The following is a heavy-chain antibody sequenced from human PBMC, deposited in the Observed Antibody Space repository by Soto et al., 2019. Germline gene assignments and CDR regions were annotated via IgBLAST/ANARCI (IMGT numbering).Heavy chain of an antibody. J-gene: IGHJ4*02. CDR1: GFAFSSYG. D-gene: IGHD2-21*02. Sequence: QVQLVESGGGVVQPGRSLRLSCAAFGFAFSSYGMHWIRQAPGKGLEWVAVIWYDGSNKYYADSVKGRFTISRDNSKNTLYLQMNSLRAEDTAVYYCARGRPGLLFLIDVYWGQGTLVTVSS. V-gene: IGHV3-33*01. CDR2: IWYDGSNK. CDR3: ARGRPGLLFLIDVY.